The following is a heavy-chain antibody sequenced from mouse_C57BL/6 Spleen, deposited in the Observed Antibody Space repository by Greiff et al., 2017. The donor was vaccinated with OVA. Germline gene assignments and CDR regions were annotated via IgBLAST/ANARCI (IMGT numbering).Heavy chain of an antibody. CDR3: ARTAYYSNGGFAY. CDR2: INPNNGGT. D-gene: IGHD2-5*01. CDR1: GYTFTDYY. J-gene: IGHJ3*01. Sequence: VQLQQSGPELVKPGASVKISCKASGYTFTDYYMNWVKQSHGKSLEWIGDINPNNGGTSYNQKFKGKATLTVDKSSSTAYMELRSLTSEDSAVYYCARTAYYSNGGFAYWGQGTLVTVSA. V-gene: IGHV1-26*01.